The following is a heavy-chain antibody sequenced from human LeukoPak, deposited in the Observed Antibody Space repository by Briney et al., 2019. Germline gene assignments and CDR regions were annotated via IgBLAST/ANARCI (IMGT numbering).Heavy chain of an antibody. CDR3: AKTRGSGPFDY. CDR1: GFIFSSYG. J-gene: IGHJ4*02. V-gene: IGHV3-23*01. CDR2: ISGSGGST. D-gene: IGHD3-10*01. Sequence: PGGSLRLSCAASGFIFSSYGMSWVRQAPRKGLEWVSAISGSGGSTYYADSVKGRFTISRDNSKNTLYLQMNNLRAEDTAVYYCAKTRGSGPFDYWGQGTLVTVSS.